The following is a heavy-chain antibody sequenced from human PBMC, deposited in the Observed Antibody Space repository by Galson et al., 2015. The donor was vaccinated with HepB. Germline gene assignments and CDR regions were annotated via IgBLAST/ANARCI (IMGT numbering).Heavy chain of an antibody. D-gene: IGHD6-13*01. J-gene: IGHJ4*02. Sequence: QSGAEVTKPGESLKISCKGSGYSFTSYWIGWVRQMPGKGLEWMGIIYPGDSDTRYSPSFQGQVTISADKSISTAYLQWSSLKASDTAMYYCARRNSSSWYRTPFDYWGQGTLVTVSS. CDR1: GYSFTSYW. CDR3: ARRNSSSWYRTPFDY. V-gene: IGHV5-51*03. CDR2: IYPGDSDT.